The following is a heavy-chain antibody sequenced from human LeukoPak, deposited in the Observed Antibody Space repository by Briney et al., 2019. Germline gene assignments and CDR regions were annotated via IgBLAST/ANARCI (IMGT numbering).Heavy chain of an antibody. CDR2: INPNSGGT. V-gene: IGHV1-2*02. CDR1: GYTFTGYY. Sequence: ASVKVSCKASGYTFTGYYMHWVRQAPGQGLEWMGWINPNSGGTNYARKFQGRVTMTRDTSISTAYMELSRLRSDDTAVYYCARVSGENWFDPWGQGTLVTVSS. J-gene: IGHJ5*02. D-gene: IGHD2-21*01. CDR3: ARVSGENWFDP.